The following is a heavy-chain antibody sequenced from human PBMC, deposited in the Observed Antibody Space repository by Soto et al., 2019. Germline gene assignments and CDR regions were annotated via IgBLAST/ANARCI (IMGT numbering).Heavy chain of an antibody. CDR2: YYNSGT. CDR1: GDSINNYY. D-gene: IGHD1-26*01. J-gene: IGHJ4*02. CDR3: LGDVRGGSYRFDY. V-gene: IGHV4-59*08. Sequence: QVQLQESGPGLVKPSETLSLTCTVSGDSINNYYWNWIRQHPGKGLEWIVYYYNSGTNYNPSLKSRVTISVDTAKNQFSLGLRSVTAADTAVYYCLGDVRGGSYRFDYWGQGSLVTVSS.